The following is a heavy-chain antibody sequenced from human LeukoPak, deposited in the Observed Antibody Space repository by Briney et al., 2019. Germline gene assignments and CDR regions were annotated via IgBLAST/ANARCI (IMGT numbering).Heavy chain of an antibody. Sequence: GGSLRLSCAASGFTFDDYGMSWVRQAPGKGLEWVSNIDWNGGSTGYADSVKGRFTISRDNSKNTLYLQMNSLRAEDTAVYYCAKRGYYGYCSSTSCSKEYAFDIWGQGTMVTVSS. D-gene: IGHD2-2*01. CDR3: AKRGYYGYCSSTSCSKEYAFDI. CDR2: IDWNGGST. CDR1: GFTFDDYG. V-gene: IGHV3-20*04. J-gene: IGHJ3*02.